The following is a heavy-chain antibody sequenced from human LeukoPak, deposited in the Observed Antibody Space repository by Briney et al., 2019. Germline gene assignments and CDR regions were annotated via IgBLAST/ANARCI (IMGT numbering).Heavy chain of an antibody. CDR2: IIPIFGTA. CDR3: ARDPLSSSSFDL. D-gene: IGHD6-13*01. Sequence: SVKVSCKASGGTFSSYAISWVRQAPGQGLEWMGGIIPIFGTANYAQKFQGRVTITADKSTSTAYMELNSLRAEDTAVYYCARDPLSSSSFDLWGQGTLVTVSS. J-gene: IGHJ4*02. V-gene: IGHV1-69*06. CDR1: GGTFSSYA.